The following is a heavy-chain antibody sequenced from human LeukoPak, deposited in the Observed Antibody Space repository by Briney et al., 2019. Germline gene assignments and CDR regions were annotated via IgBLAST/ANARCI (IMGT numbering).Heavy chain of an antibody. Sequence: SVKVSCKASGGTFNSYAISWVRQAPGQGLEWMGGIIPIFGTANYAQKFQGRVTITADKSTSTAYMELSSLRSEDTAVYYCARGNDYVWGSYRYTIQVAAPYYYYYGMDVWGKGTTVTVSS. CDR3: ARGNDYVWGSYRYTIQVAAPYYYYYGMDV. V-gene: IGHV1-69*06. D-gene: IGHD3-16*02. J-gene: IGHJ6*04. CDR1: GGTFNSYA. CDR2: IIPIFGTA.